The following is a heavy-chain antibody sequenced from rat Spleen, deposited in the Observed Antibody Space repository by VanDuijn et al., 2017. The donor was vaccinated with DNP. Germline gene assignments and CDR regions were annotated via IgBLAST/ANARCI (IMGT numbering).Heavy chain of an antibody. CDR1: GFAFSDYA. CDR3: IRWNSGHFDY. CDR2: IGSDGYAP. J-gene: IGHJ2*01. Sequence: EVQLVESGGGLVQPGNSLKLSCAGSGFAFSDYAMAWVRQAPTKGLEWVAYIGSDGYAPYYGDSVKGRFTISRDNAKSTLYLQMNSLRYEDMATYYCIRWNSGHFDYWGQGVMVTVSS. V-gene: IGHV5S23*01. D-gene: IGHD4-3*01.